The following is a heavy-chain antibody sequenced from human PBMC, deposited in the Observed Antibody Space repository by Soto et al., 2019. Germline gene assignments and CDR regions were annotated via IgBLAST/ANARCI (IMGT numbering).Heavy chain of an antibody. D-gene: IGHD2-8*02. Sequence: SETLSLTCAVSGGSISSGNYSWSWIRQPPGKGLEWIGYIYHSGSTYYNPSLKSRVTISVDTSKNQFSLKLTSVTAADTAVYYCARDKITGLFDYWGQGTLVTVSS. CDR2: IYHSGST. J-gene: IGHJ4*02. CDR1: GGSISSGNYS. CDR3: ARDKITGLFDY. V-gene: IGHV4-30-2*01.